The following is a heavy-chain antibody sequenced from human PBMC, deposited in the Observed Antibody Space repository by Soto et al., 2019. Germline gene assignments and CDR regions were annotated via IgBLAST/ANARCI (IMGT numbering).Heavy chain of an antibody. Sequence: PGGSLRVSCTDSGFTFSNYAMSWVRQAPGMGLEWVSTISDSGVNTFFGDSMKDRFTISRDNSKSTVYLQLNTVRAEDTAIYYCARAIGADFFDFWGQGTLVTVSS. CDR3: ARAIGADFFDF. CDR1: GFTFSNYA. D-gene: IGHD6-25*01. CDR2: ISDSGVNT. V-gene: IGHV3-23*01. J-gene: IGHJ4*02.